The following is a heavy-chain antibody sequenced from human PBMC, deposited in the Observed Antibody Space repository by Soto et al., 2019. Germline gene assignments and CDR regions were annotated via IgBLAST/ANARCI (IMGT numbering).Heavy chain of an antibody. CDR3: TRRAGYIDY. D-gene: IGHD6-13*01. V-gene: IGHV5-51*01. CDR1: GYSLTSYW. CDR2: VYPGDSDT. Sequence: GESLKISCQASGYSLTSYWIGWVRQMPGKGLEWMGLVYPGDSDTRYSPSFRGQVTISVDKSSSTAYLQWSSLKASDTAMYYCTRRAGYIDYWGQGTLVTVSS. J-gene: IGHJ4*02.